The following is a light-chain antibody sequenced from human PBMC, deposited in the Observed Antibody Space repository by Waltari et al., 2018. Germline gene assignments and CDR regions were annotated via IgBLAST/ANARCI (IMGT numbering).Light chain of an antibody. J-gene: IGLJ3*02. CDR3: CSYAGSYTFKV. CDR1: SGDVGGYNS. CDR2: DVS. Sequence: QSALPHPRPVSGSPGQSVPIPGTGTSGDVGGYNSVSWYQQHPGKAPKLMIYDVSKRPSGVPDRFSGSKSGNTASLTISGLQAEDEADYYCCSYAGSYTFKVFGGGTKLTVL. V-gene: IGLV2-11*01.